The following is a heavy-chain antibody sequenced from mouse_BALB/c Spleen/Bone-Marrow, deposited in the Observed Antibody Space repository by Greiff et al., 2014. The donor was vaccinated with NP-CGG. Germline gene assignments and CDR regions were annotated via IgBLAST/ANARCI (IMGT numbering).Heavy chain of an antibody. CDR1: GYAFTDYY. CDR3: HMRYDYFDC. D-gene: IGHD2-14*01. Sequence: QVQLKESGAEVARPGASVKLSCKGSGYAFTDYYINWVKQKTGQGLEWIGEIFPGSGNVRYNEKFKGKATLTADKSSTTAYMQLSSLTSEDSAVYFCHMRYDYFDCWAKAPLSQSPQ. J-gene: IGHJ2*01. V-gene: IGHV1-77*01. CDR2: IFPGSGNV.